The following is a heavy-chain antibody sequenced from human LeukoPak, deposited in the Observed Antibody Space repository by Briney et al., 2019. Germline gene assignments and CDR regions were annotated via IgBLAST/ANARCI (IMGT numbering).Heavy chain of an antibody. CDR2: INPNSGGT. Sequence: ASVKVSCKASGYTFTGYYMHWVRQAPGQGLEWMGWINPNSGGTNYAQKFQGRVTMTRDTSISTAYMELSSLRAEDTAVYYCARDQGAAGPPEGLEFDYWGQGTLVTVSS. CDR3: ARDQGAAGPPEGLEFDY. V-gene: IGHV1-2*02. D-gene: IGHD6-13*01. CDR1: GYTFTGYY. J-gene: IGHJ4*02.